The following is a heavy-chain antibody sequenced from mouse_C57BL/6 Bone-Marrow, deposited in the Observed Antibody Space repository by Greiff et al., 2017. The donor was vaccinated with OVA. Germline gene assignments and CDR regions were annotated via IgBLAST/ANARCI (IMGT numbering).Heavy chain of an antibody. CDR1: GYAFSSSW. CDR3: EGFYYDYDWYFDV. J-gene: IGHJ1*03. Sequence: VQLQQSGPELVKPGASVKISCKASGYAFSSSWMNWVKQRPGKGLEWIGRIYPGDGDTNYNGKFKGKATLTADNSSSTAYMHLSSLTSEDSAVYVWEGFYYDYDWYFDVWGTGTTVTVSS. CDR2: IYPGDGDT. V-gene: IGHV1-82*01. D-gene: IGHD2-4*01.